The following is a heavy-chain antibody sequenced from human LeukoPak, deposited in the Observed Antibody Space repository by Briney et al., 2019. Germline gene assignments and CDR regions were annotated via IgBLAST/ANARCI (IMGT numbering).Heavy chain of an antibody. CDR2: VNPNRGGT. CDR3: AVVGIVVVVAATGGDFSYNWFDP. D-gene: IGHD2-15*01. Sequence: ASVKVSCKASGYTFTGYYMHWVRQAPGQGLEWMGWVNPNRGGTNYAQKFQGRVTMTRDTSISTAYMELSRLRSDDTAVYYCAVVGIVVVVAATGGDFSYNWFDPWGQGTLVTVSS. J-gene: IGHJ5*02. V-gene: IGHV1-2*02. CDR1: GYTFTGYY.